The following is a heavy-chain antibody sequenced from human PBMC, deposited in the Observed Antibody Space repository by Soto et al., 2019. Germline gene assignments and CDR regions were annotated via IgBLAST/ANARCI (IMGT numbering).Heavy chain of an antibody. CDR3: ARGWGYDSTAYYSAY. J-gene: IGHJ4*02. CDR2: IIPIFGTA. Sequence: QVQLVQSGAEVRKPGSSVRVSCKASGGSFNRHTISWVRQAPGQGLEWMGGIIPIFGTANHAQKFQGRVTIIADESTSTVYMELSSLRSDDTAIYYGARGWGYDSTAYYSAYWCQGTLVIVSS. V-gene: IGHV1-69*01. CDR1: GGSFNRHT. D-gene: IGHD3-22*01.